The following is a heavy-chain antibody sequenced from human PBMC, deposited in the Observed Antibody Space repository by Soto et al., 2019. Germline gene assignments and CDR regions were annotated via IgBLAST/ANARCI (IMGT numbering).Heavy chain of an antibody. CDR1: GGSISSYY. J-gene: IGHJ4*02. D-gene: IGHD3-22*01. Sequence: SETLSLTCTVSGGSISSYYWSWIRQPPGKGLEWIGYIYYSGSTNYNPSLKSRVTISVDTSKNQFSLKLSSVTAADTAVYYCARDYYDSSGYYYFFDYWGQGTLVTVS. CDR2: IYYSGST. V-gene: IGHV4-59*01. CDR3: ARDYYDSSGYYYFFDY.